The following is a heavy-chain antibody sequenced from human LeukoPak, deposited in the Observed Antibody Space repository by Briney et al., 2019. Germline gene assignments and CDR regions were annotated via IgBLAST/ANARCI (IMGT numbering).Heavy chain of an antibody. V-gene: IGHV1-69*04. CDR1: GGTFSGYA. CDR2: IIPILGIA. Sequence: GASVKVSCKASGGTFSGYAISWVRQAPGQGLEWMGRIIPILGIANYAQKFQGRVTITADKSTSTAYMELSSLRSEDTAVYYCARAQAAGSYYFDYWGQGTLVTVSS. CDR3: ARAQAAGSYYFDY. D-gene: IGHD6-13*01. J-gene: IGHJ4*02.